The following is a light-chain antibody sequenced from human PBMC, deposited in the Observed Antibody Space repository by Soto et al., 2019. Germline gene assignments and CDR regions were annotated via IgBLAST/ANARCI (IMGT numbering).Light chain of an antibody. J-gene: IGLJ2*01. CDR3: AAWDGSLNGVV. V-gene: IGLV1-44*01. Sequence: QSVLTQPPSASGTPGQRVTIPCSGSSTNIGSHTVNWYQQLPGTAPKLLVYSSNKRPSGVPDRFSGSKSVTSASLAISGLQSEDEADYYCAAWDGSLNGVVFGGGTKLTVL. CDR1: STNIGSHT. CDR2: SSN.